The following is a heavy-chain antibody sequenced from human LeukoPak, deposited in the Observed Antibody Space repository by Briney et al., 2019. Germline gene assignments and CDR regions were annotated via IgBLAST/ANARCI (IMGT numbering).Heavy chain of an antibody. CDR1: GFSFDDYA. CDR2: IRYDGSNK. V-gene: IGHV3-30*02. Sequence: GGSLRLSCAASGFSFDDYAMHWVRQAPGKGLEWVAFIRYDGSNKYYADSVKGRFTISRDNSKNTLYLQMNSLRAEDTAVYYCAKDSSSGWYSWNYFDYWGQGTLVTVSS. D-gene: IGHD6-19*01. CDR3: AKDSSSGWYSWNYFDY. J-gene: IGHJ4*02.